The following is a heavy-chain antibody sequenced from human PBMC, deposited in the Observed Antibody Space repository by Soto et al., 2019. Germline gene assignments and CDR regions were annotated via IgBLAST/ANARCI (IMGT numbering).Heavy chain of an antibody. CDR1: GGSFSGYS. CDR3: ARGPGLRAVTERYYYYGMDV. J-gene: IGHJ6*02. D-gene: IGHD6-19*01. CDR2: INHRGST. Sequence: PSETLSLTCAVYGGSFSGYSWSWIRQPPGKGLEWIGEINHRGSTNYNPSLKSRVTISVDTSKNHFSLNVSSVTAADTALYCCARGPGLRAVTERYYYYGMDVWGQGTTVTVSS. V-gene: IGHV4-34*01.